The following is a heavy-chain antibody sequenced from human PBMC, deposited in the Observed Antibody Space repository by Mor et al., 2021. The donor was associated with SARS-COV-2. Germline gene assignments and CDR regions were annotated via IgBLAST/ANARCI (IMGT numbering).Heavy chain of an antibody. J-gene: IGHJ5*02. D-gene: IGHD6-13*01. CDR3: AIQTVAAAGDLGFDP. Sequence: APGKGLDWVAVISYDGSNKYHAESVKGRFTISRDNSNNTLFLQMNSLRPEDTAVYYCAIQTVAAAGDLGFDPWGQ. CDR2: ISYDGSNK. V-gene: IGHV3-30*04.